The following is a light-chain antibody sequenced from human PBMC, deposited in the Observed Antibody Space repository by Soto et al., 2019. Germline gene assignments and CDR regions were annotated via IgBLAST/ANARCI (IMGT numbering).Light chain of an antibody. Sequence: QSALTQPASVSGSPGQSIAISCTGTSSDVGGYNYVSWYQQRPGKAPKLIIYDVYYRPSGVSDRFSGSKSGNTASLIISGLQAEDEGDYYCTSYTGGSTHVVFGGGTQLTVL. CDR3: TSYTGGSTHVV. J-gene: IGLJ2*01. V-gene: IGLV2-14*01. CDR1: SSDVGGYNY. CDR2: DVY.